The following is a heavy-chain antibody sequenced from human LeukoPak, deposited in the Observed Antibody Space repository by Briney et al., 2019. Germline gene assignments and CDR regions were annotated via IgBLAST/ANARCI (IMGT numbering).Heavy chain of an antibody. D-gene: IGHD5-18*01. CDR2: ISAYNGNT. CDR1: GYTFTSYG. V-gene: IGHV1-18*01. CDR3: ARGIQLWLNGAFDI. Sequence: ASVKVSCKASGYTFTSYGISWVRQAPGQGLEWMGWISAYNGNTNYAQKLQGRVTMTTDASTSTAYMELRSLRSDDTAVYYCARGIQLWLNGAFDIWGQGTMVTVSS. J-gene: IGHJ3*02.